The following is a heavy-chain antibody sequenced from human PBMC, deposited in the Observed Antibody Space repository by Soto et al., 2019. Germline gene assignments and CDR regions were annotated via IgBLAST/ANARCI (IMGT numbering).Heavy chain of an antibody. D-gene: IGHD2-2*01. CDR3: ATGFRSRTHCYDNWSDP. CDR2: ITHSGT. CDR1: GGSFGGFY. Sequence: SETLSLTCSVYGGSFGGFYWSWIRQPPGKGLEWVGEITHSGTKYNPSLKSRVTISVDKSKQQFSLKLTSLTAADTALYYCATGFRSRTHCYDNWSDPWGPGTPVTGFS. V-gene: IGHV4-34*01. J-gene: IGHJ5*02.